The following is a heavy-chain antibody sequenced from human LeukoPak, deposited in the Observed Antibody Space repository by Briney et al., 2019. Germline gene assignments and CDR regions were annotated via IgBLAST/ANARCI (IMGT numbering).Heavy chain of an antibody. Sequence: SETLSLTCTVSGGSISSYYWSWIRQPAGKGLEWIGRIYTSGSTNYNPSLKSRVTMSVDTSKNQFSLKLSSVTAADTAVYYCAREGPVPSSWHRPYYYYYYMDVWGKGTTVTVSS. V-gene: IGHV4-4*07. CDR2: IYTSGST. CDR1: GGSISSYY. CDR3: AREGPVPSSWHRPYYYYYYMDV. J-gene: IGHJ6*03. D-gene: IGHD6-13*01.